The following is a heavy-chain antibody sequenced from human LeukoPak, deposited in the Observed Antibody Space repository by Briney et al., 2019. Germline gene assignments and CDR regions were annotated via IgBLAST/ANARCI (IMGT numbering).Heavy chain of an antibody. J-gene: IGHJ4*02. CDR2: LYSGGNT. CDR3: ARDRSDGFDY. Sequence: QTGGSLRLSCAASGFTVSSNSMSWVRQAPGKGLEWVSVLYSGGNTYYADSVKGRFTISRDNSKNTLYLQTNSLRTEDTAVYYCARDRSDGFDYWGQGTLVTVSS. V-gene: IGHV3-53*01. CDR1: GFTVSSNS.